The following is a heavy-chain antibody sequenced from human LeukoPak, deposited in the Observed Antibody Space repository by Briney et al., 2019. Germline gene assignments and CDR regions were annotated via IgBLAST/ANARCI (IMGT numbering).Heavy chain of an antibody. J-gene: IGHJ6*03. D-gene: IGHD2-2*01. CDR1: GYTFTDYY. CDR3: ARGGRPSDQLLSYYYYYYMDV. Sequence: ASVKVSCKSSGYTFTDYYMHWVRQAPGEGLEWMGWINPNSDGTNYAQKFQGRVTMTRDTPISTAYMELSRLRSDDTAVYYCARGGRPSDQLLSYYYYYYMDVWGKGTTVTVSS. V-gene: IGHV1-2*02. CDR2: INPNSDGT.